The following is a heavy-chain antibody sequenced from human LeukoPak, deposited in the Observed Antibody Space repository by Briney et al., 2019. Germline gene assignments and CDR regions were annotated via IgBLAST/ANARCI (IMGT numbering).Heavy chain of an antibody. D-gene: IGHD6-13*01. Sequence: SETLSLTCAVYGGSFSGYYWSWIRQPPGKGLEWIGEINHSGSTNYNPSLKSRVSISVDTSKNQFSLKLSSVTAADTAVYYCASLGAAGYYFDYRGQGTLVTVSS. CDR1: GGSFSGYY. J-gene: IGHJ4*02. V-gene: IGHV4-34*01. CDR2: INHSGST. CDR3: ASLGAAGYYFDY.